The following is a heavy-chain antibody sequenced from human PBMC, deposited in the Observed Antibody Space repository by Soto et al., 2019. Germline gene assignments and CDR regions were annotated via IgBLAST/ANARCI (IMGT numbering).Heavy chain of an antibody. CDR1: GYTFTNYG. Sequence: QVQLVQSGAELKKPGASVKVSCKASGYTFTNYGISWVRQAPGQGLEWMGWINTYHGNTKYAEKLHGRVTMTKDTSTSTAYMELTSLRSDDTAVYYCARSPGYSASWGYFYYGMKIWGQGTTVIVSS. CDR2: INTYHGNT. J-gene: IGHJ6*02. D-gene: IGHD6-13*01. CDR3: ARSPGYSASWGYFYYGMKI. V-gene: IGHV1-18*01.